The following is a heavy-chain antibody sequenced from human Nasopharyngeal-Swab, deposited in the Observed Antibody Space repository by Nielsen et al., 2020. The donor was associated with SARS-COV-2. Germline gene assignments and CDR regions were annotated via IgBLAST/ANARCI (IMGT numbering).Heavy chain of an antibody. CDR2: ISYGGSNK. CDR1: GFTFSSYG. Sequence: GSLRLSCAASGFTFSSYGMHWVRQAPGKGLEWVAVISYGGSNKYYADSVKGRFTISRDNSKNTLYLQMNSLRAEDTAVYYCARADWNDPTTFDYWGQGTLVTVSS. D-gene: IGHD1-1*01. CDR3: ARADWNDPTTFDY. J-gene: IGHJ4*02. V-gene: IGHV3-30*03.